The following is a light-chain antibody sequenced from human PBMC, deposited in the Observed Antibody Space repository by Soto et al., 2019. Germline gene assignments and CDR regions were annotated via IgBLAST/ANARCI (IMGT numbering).Light chain of an antibody. CDR2: GAS. Sequence: EIVMTQSPATLSVSPGERATLSCRASQSVSSNLAWHQQKPGQAPRLLIYGASTRATGIPARFSGSGSGTEFTLTISSLQSEDFAVYYCQQYNNWPPTGTFGQGTKWIS. CDR1: QSVSSN. J-gene: IGKJ1*01. V-gene: IGKV3-15*01. CDR3: QQYNNWPPTGT.